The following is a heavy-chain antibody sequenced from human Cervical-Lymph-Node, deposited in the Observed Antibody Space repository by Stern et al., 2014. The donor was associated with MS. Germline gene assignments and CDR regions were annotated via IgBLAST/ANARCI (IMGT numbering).Heavy chain of an antibody. CDR3: ARTWIAVRNTKWFDP. Sequence: QVQLQQWGAGLLKPSETLSLTCAVYGGSFGAFYWSWIRQPPGKGLEWIGEISHSGYTNYNPSLKSRVTISVDTSTTQFSLKMISVTAADTAVYYCARTWIAVRNTKWFDPWGQGTLVTVSS. D-gene: IGHD6-6*01. CDR2: ISHSGYT. CDR1: GGSFGAFY. J-gene: IGHJ5*02. V-gene: IGHV4-34*01.